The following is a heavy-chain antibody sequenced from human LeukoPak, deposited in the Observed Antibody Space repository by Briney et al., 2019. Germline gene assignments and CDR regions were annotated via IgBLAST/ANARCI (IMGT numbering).Heavy chain of an antibody. V-gene: IGHV1-8*01. CDR2: MNPNSGNT. CDR3: ARGLGGRYYYYYYMDV. Sequence: ASVTVSCKASGYTFTSYDINWVRQATGQGLEWMGWMNPNSGNTGYAQKFQGRDTMTRNTSISTAYMELSSLRSEDTAVYYCARGLGGRYYYYYYMDVWGKGTTVTISS. J-gene: IGHJ6*03. CDR1: GYTFTSYD.